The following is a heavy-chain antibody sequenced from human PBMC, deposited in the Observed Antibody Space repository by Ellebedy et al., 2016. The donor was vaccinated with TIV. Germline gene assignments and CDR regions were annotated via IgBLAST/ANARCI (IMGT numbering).Heavy chain of an antibody. CDR2: IDGGGTAP. CDR1: GFSLPRLG. CDR3: AKESPLSGSFYGRVGGAFEM. V-gene: IGHV3-23*01. D-gene: IGHD1-26*01. Sequence: GGSLRLXCVASGFSLPRLGLSWVRQAPGKGPEWVAAIDGGGTAPLYTDSVKGRFIISRDNSENTLYLQMNSLRAEDTAVYFCAKESPLSGSFYGRVGGAFEMWGQGTMVTVSS. J-gene: IGHJ3*02.